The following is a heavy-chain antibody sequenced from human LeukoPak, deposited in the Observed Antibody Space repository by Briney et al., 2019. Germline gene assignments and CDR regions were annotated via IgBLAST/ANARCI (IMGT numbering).Heavy chain of an antibody. CDR2: ISASGDVT. D-gene: IGHD3-10*01. V-gene: IGHV3-23*01. CDR3: ASGEVMVRGVMTY. CDR1: GFTFSKFP. Sequence: GGSLRLSCAASGFTFSKFPMGWVRQAPGRGLEWVSAISASGDVTFYADSVKGRFTISRDNSKNTLYLQMNSLRAEDTAVYYCASGEVMVRGVMTYWGQGTLVTVSS. J-gene: IGHJ4*02.